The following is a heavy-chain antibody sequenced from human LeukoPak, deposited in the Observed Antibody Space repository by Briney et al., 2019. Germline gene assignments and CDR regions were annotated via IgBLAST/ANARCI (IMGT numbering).Heavy chain of an antibody. D-gene: IGHD1-1*01. Sequence: GGSLRLSCVASGFTFSNYAMHWVRQAPGKGLEYVTSIARNGGWTYYVNSVKDRFTISRDNSKNTLYLQMGSLRVEDMAVYYCARGDLGDSTGTRRGGDYWGQGTLVTVSS. J-gene: IGHJ4*02. CDR1: GFTFSNYA. V-gene: IGHV3-64*01. CDR2: IARNGGWT. CDR3: ARGDLGDSTGTRRGGDY.